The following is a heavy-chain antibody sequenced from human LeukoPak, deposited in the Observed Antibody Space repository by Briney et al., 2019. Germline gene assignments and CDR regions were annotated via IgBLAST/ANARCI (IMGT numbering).Heavy chain of an antibody. CDR3: ARDQATSGGGLDS. Sequence: GGSLRLSCAASGFTVSGTHMSWVRQAPGKGLEWVSAIYTGGTTYYSDSVEGRFTISRDKSKNTLYLQMDSLRVEDTAAYYCARDQATSGGGLDSWGQGTLVTVSS. D-gene: IGHD3-16*01. CDR2: IYTGGTT. CDR1: GFTVSGTH. V-gene: IGHV3-53*01. J-gene: IGHJ4*02.